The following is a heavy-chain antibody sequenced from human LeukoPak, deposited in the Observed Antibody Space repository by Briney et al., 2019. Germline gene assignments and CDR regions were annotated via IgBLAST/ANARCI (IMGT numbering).Heavy chain of an antibody. CDR3: ASWGEGALDN. CDR2: ISSSSYI. J-gene: IGHJ4*02. Sequence: EAGGSLRLSCAASGFTFSSYSMNWVRQAPGKGLEWVSSISSSSYIYYADSVKGRFTISRDNAKKSLYLQMNSLRVEDTGVYYCASWGEGALDNWGQGTLVTVSS. CDR1: GFTFSSYS. V-gene: IGHV3-21*01. D-gene: IGHD1-26*01.